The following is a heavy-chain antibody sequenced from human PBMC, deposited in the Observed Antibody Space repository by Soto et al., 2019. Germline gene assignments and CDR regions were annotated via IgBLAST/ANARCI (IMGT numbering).Heavy chain of an antibody. Sequence: GGSLRLSCAASGFTFSSYWMSWVRQAPGKGLEWVANIKQDGSEKYYVDSVKGRFTISRDNAKNSLYLQMNSLRAEDTAVYYCAKKSTTTVTTSGSLCFQHWGQGTLVTVSS. CDR1: GFTFSSYW. CDR3: AKKSTTTVTTSGSLCFQH. D-gene: IGHD4-17*01. V-gene: IGHV3-7*01. J-gene: IGHJ1*01. CDR2: IKQDGSEK.